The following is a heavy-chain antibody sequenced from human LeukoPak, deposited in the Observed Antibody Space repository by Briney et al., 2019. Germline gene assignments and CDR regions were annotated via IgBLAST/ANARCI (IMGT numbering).Heavy chain of an antibody. V-gene: IGHV3-7*05. D-gene: IGHD1-26*01. CDR2: IKQDGSEK. CDR3: ARDKSVGATPFDY. CDR1: GFTFSSYW. Sequence: PGGSLRLSCAASGFTFSSYWMHWVRQAPGKGLERVANIKQDGSEKYYVDSVKGRFTISRDNAKKSLYLQMNSLRAEDTAVYYCARDKSVGATPFDYWGQGTLVTVSS. J-gene: IGHJ4*02.